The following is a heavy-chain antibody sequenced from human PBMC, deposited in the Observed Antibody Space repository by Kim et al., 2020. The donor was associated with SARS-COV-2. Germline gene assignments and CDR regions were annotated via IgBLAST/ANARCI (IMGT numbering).Heavy chain of an antibody. V-gene: IGHV1-2*02. Sequence: KFQGRVTMTRDTSISTAYMELSRLRSDDTAVYYCARDLPDIVATISGMDVWGQGTTVTVSS. CDR3: ARDLPDIVATISGMDV. D-gene: IGHD5-12*01. J-gene: IGHJ6*02.